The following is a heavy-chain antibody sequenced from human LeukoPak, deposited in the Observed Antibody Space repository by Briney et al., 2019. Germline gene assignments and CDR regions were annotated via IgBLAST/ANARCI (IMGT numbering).Heavy chain of an antibody. CDR1: GGSFSGYY. J-gene: IGHJ4*02. CDR3: ARCGDYGGTDY. Sequence: SETLSLTCAVYGGSFSGYYWSWIRQPPGKGLEWIGEINHSGSTNYNPSRKSRVTISVDTSKNQFSLKLSSVAAADTAVYYWARCGDYGGTDYWGQGTLVTVSS. CDR2: INHSGST. D-gene: IGHD4-23*01. V-gene: IGHV4-34*01.